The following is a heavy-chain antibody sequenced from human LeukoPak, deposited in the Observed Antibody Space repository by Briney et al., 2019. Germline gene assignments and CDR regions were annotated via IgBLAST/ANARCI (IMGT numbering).Heavy chain of an antibody. CDR2: IKQDGSEK. Sequence: GGSLRLSCAASGFTFSSYWMSWVRQAPGKGLEWVANIKQDGSEKYYVDSVKGRFTISRDNAKNTVYLQMNSLRVEDTAVYFCARDHNWHVSYNYYYGMDVWGQGTTVTVSS. CDR3: ARDHNWHVSYNYYYGMDV. J-gene: IGHJ6*02. V-gene: IGHV3-7*01. CDR1: GFTFSSYW.